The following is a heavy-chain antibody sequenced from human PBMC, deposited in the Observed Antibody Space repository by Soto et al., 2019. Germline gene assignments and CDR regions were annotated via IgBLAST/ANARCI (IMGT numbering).Heavy chain of an antibody. CDR1: GYSFSNYW. CDR3: AASIFYYGMDV. J-gene: IGHJ6*02. CDR2: VYPGDSDT. V-gene: IGHV5-51*01. Sequence: GESLNISCRTSGYSFSNYWIGWVRQMPGKGLEWMGIVYPGDSDTRYSPSFQGQVTISADKSITTTYLQWSSLKASDTAIYYCAASIFYYGMDVWGQGTTVTVSS.